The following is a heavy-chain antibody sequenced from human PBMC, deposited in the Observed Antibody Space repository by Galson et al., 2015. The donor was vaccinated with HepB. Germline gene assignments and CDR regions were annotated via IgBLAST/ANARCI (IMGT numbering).Heavy chain of an antibody. J-gene: IGHJ4*02. CDR3: ARWGGLYFGVAPYYFDY. CDR1: GFTFSSYW. D-gene: IGHD3-3*01. Sequence: SLRLSCAASGFTFSSYWMSWVRQAPGKGLEWVANIKQDGSEKYYVDSVKGRFTISRDNAKNSLYLQMNSLRAEDTAVYYCARWGGLYFGVAPYYFDYWGQGTLVTVSS. V-gene: IGHV3-7*03. CDR2: IKQDGSEK.